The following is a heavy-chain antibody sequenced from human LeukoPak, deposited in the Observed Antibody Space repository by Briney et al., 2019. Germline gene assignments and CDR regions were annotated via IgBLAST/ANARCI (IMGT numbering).Heavy chain of an antibody. CDR3: ARRGGILTGLGAFDI. J-gene: IGHJ3*02. D-gene: IGHD3-9*01. V-gene: IGHV5-51*01. CDR2: IYPGDSDT. CDR1: GYSFTYYW. Sequence: GASLKISGTCSGYSFTYYWIGGVREMPGKGLEWVGIIYPGDSDTRYSPSFQGQVTISADKSISTAYLQWSSLTASDTAMYYCARRGGILTGLGAFDIWGQGTMVTVSS.